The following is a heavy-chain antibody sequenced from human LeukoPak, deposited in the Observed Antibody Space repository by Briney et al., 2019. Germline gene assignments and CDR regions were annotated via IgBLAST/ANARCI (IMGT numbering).Heavy chain of an antibody. CDR2: MSHSGST. CDR3: ARRITVQTAATPDNWFDP. D-gene: IGHD2-15*01. Sequence: PSETLSLTCVVSGGSVSTYYWSWLRQPPGKGLEWIAPMSHSGSTNYNPSLQSRVSISLDTSKNQFPLKVNSVNAEDTAVYYCARRITVQTAATPDNWFDPWGQGSLVTVSS. CDR1: GGSVSTYY. J-gene: IGHJ5*02. V-gene: IGHV4-59*02.